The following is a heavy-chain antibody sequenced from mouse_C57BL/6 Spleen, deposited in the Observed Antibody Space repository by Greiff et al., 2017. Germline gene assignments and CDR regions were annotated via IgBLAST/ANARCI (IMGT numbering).Heavy chain of an antibody. CDR2: IYPGSGNT. V-gene: IGHV1-66*01. D-gene: IGHD1-1*01. CDR1: GYSFTSYY. Sequence: VQLQQSGPELVKPGASVKISCKASGYSFTSYYIHWVKQRPGQGLEWIGWIYPGSGNTKYNEKFKGKATLTADTSSSTAYMQLSSLTSEDSAVYYCARRRSITTVGYFDYWGQGTTLTVSS. J-gene: IGHJ2*01. CDR3: ARRRSITTVGYFDY.